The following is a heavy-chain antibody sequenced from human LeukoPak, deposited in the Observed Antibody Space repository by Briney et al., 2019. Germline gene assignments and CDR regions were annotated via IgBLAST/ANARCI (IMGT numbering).Heavy chain of an antibody. CDR3: AREGPRGNSRFDY. Sequence: GGSLRLSCAASGFTFSSYGMHWVRQAPGKGLEWVALIWYDGSNKYYTDSVKGRLTISRDNSKNTLYLQMNSLRAEDTAIYYCAREGPRGNSRFDYWGQGTLVTVSS. V-gene: IGHV3-33*01. D-gene: IGHD2/OR15-2a*01. CDR2: IWYDGSNK. J-gene: IGHJ4*02. CDR1: GFTFSSYG.